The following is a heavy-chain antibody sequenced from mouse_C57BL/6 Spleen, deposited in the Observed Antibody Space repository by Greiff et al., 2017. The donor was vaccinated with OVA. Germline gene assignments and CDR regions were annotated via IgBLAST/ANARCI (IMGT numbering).Heavy chain of an antibody. V-gene: IGHV7-3*01. D-gene: IGHD2-2*01. CDR3: ARVDGYDGENYFDY. CDR2: IRNKANGYTT. CDR1: GFTFTDYY. J-gene: IGHJ2*01. Sequence: EVKLVESGGGLVQPGGSLSLSCAASGFTFTDYYMSWVRQPPGKALEWLGFIRNKANGYTTEYSASVKGRFTISRDNSQSILYLQMNALRAEDSATYYCARVDGYDGENYFDYWGQGTTLTVSS.